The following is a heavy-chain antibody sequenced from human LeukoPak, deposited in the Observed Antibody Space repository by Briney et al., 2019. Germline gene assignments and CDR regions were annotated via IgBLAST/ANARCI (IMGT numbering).Heavy chain of an antibody. Sequence: SETLSLTCTVSGGSISNYYWNWFRHPPGKGLECIGYVSHTGSTNYNPSLNTRVTMSVGASENQFSLKLSSVTAADTAVYYCARRSGTYFDPWGRGTLVTVSS. CDR1: GGSISNYY. CDR3: ARRSGTYFDP. V-gene: IGHV4-59*08. CDR2: VSHTGST. D-gene: IGHD1-26*01. J-gene: IGHJ5*02.